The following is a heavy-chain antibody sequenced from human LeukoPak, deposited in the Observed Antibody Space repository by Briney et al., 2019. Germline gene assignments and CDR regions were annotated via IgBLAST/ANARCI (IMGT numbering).Heavy chain of an antibody. J-gene: IGHJ5*02. D-gene: IGHD1-7*01. CDR1: GGVFSGFY. V-gene: IGHV4-34*01. CDR3: WRAPRETWTYAFHP. CDR2: INHIGSP. Sequence: SEPLSLTCAVCGGVFSGFYGKWIRRPPGGGLEWIGEINHIGSPNYNRSRKSRVTSSVDTSKGQFSLKLTSVTAADPAVDFCWRAPRETWTYAFHPWGQGTLVSVSS.